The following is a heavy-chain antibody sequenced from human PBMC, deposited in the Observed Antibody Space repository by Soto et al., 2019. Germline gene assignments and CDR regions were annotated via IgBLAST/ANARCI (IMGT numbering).Heavy chain of an antibody. CDR2: ISAYNGNT. D-gene: IGHD3-22*01. J-gene: IGHJ4*02. CDR1: GYTFTSYG. V-gene: IGHV1-18*01. Sequence: QVQLVQSGAEVKKPGASVKVSCKASGYTFTSYGISWVRQAPGQGLEWMGWISAYNGNTNYAQKLQGRVTMTTDTSTSTAYMELRSLRSDDTAVYYCARGTYYYDSSGYYSLLGYFDYWGQGTLVTVSS. CDR3: ARGTYYYDSSGYYSLLGYFDY.